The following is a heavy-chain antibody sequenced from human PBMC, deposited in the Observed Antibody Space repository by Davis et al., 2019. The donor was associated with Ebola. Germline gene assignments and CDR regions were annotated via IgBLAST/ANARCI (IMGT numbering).Heavy chain of an antibody. J-gene: IGHJ4*02. CDR1: GFTSSDYY. D-gene: IGHD3-3*01. CDR2: ISSSSSYT. V-gene: IGHV3-11*06. Sequence: GGSLRLSCAASGFTSSDYYMSWIRQAPGKGLEWVSYISSSSSYTNYADSVKGRFTISRDNAKNSLYLQMNSLRAEDTAVYYCARAYYDFWSGYSFDYWGQGTLVTVSS. CDR3: ARAYYDFWSGYSFDY.